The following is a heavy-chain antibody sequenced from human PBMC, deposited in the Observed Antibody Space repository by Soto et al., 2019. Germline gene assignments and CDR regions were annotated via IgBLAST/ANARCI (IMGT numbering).Heavy chain of an antibody. CDR1: GFTFSSYW. CDR2: IKQDGNEK. CDR3: ARPRGPYGDYYYFDY. Sequence: GGSLRLSCAASGFTFSSYWMSWVRQAPGKGREWVANIKQDGNEKYCGDSVKGRFTISRDNAKNSLYLQMNSRRAEDTAVYYCARPRGPYGDYYYFDYWGQGTLVTVSS. V-gene: IGHV3-7*01. D-gene: IGHD4-17*01. J-gene: IGHJ4*02.